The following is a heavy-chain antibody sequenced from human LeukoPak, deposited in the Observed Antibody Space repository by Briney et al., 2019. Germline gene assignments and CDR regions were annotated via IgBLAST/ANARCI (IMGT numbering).Heavy chain of an antibody. Sequence: GESLKISCKGSGYSFTSYWIGWVRQMPGKGLEWMGIIYPGDSDTLYSPSFQGQVTISADKSISTAYLQWTSLKASDTATYYCARHERDGGSRWFDPWGQGTLVTVSS. CDR2: IYPGDSDT. CDR1: GYSFTSYW. D-gene: IGHD3-10*01. J-gene: IGHJ5*02. CDR3: ARHERDGGSRWFDP. V-gene: IGHV5-51*01.